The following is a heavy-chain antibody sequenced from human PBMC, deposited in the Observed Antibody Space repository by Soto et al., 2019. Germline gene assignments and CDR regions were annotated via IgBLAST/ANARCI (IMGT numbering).Heavy chain of an antibody. V-gene: IGHV5-51*01. Sequence: GESLKISCKGSGYSFTSYWIGWVRQMPGKGLEWMGIIYPGDSDTRYSPSFQGQVTISADKSISTAYLQWSSLKASDTAMYYCARRKAVAGTMYAFDIWGQGTMVTVSS. J-gene: IGHJ3*02. D-gene: IGHD6-19*01. CDR3: ARRKAVAGTMYAFDI. CDR1: GYSFTSYW. CDR2: IYPGDSDT.